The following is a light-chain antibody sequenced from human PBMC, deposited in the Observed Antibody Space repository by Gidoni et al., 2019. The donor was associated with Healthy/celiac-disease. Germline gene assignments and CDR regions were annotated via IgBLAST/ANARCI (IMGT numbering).Light chain of an antibody. J-gene: IGKJ1*01. CDR1: QSLLHSNGYNY. CDR3: MQALQTPWT. Sequence: DIVMPQSPLSLPVTPGEPASISCRSSQSLLHSNGYNYLDWYLQKPGQSPQLLIYLGSNRASGVPDRFSGSGSGTDFTLKSSRVEADDVGVYYCMQALQTPWTFGQGTKVEIK. CDR2: LGS. V-gene: IGKV2-28*01.